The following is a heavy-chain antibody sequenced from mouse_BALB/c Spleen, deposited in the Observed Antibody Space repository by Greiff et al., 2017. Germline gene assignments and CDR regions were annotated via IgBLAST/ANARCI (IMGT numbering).Heavy chain of an antibody. CDR2: IRLKSNNYAT. J-gene: IGHJ4*01. V-gene: IGHV6-6*02. CDR1: GFTFSNYW. CDR3: TSTRGYYYAMDY. Sequence: EVKLMESGGGLVQPGGSMKLSCVASGFTFSNYWMNWVRQSPEKGLEWVAEIRLKSNNYATHYAESVKGRFTISRDDSKSSVYLQMNNLRAEDTGIYYCTSTRGYYYAMDYWGQGTSVTVSS. D-gene: IGHD2-1*01.